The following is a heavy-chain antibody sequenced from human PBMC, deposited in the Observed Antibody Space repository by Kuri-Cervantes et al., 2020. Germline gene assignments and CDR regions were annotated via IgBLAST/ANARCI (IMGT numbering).Heavy chain of an antibody. Sequence: SETLSLTCTVSGGSISSYYWSWIRQPPGKGLEWIGYIYYSGSTNYNPSLKSRVTISVDTSKNQFSLKLSSVTAADTAVYYCARGGNYYGSGSWLPNYYYYMDVWGKGTTVTVSS. CDR3: ARGGNYYGSGSWLPNYYYYMDV. J-gene: IGHJ6*03. D-gene: IGHD3-10*01. CDR1: GGSISSYY. CDR2: IYYSGST. V-gene: IGHV4-59*12.